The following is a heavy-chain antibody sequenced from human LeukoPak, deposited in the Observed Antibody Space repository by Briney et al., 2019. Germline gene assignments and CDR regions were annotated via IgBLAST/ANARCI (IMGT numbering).Heavy chain of an antibody. CDR3: ARDASTTVTTEWFDP. D-gene: IGHD4-17*01. CDR1: GYTFTGYY. V-gene: IGHV1-2*02. CDR2: INPNSGGT. J-gene: IGHJ5*02. Sequence: ASVKVSCKASGYTFTGYYMHWVRRAPGQGLEWMGWINPNSGGTNYAQKFQGRVTMTRDTSISTAYMELSRLRSDDTAVYYCARDASTTVTTEWFDPWGQGTLVTVSS.